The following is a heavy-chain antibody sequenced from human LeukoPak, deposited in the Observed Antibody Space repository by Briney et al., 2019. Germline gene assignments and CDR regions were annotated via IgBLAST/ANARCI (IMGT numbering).Heavy chain of an antibody. D-gene: IGHD6-13*01. Sequence: GGSLRLSCAASGFTFSSYTMDWVRQAPGKGLEWVAVIWYDGSNKYYADSVKGRFTISRDNSKNTLYLQMNSLRAEDTAVYYCARDGPPIAAAGPLGGSGMDVWGQGTTVTVSS. CDR2: IWYDGSNK. CDR3: ARDGPPIAAAGPLGGSGMDV. J-gene: IGHJ6*02. CDR1: GFTFSSYT. V-gene: IGHV3-33*08.